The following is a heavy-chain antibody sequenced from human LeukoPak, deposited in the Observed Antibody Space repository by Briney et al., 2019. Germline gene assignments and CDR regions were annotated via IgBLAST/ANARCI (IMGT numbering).Heavy chain of an antibody. J-gene: IGHJ5*02. CDR1: GFTFSKYG. V-gene: IGHV3-33*01. CDR3: VRDYCSGGSCYENNWFDP. Sequence: GGSLRLSCTASGFTFSKYGMHWVRQAPGKGLEWVAVIWFDGSNRNHADSVKGRFTISRDNSKNTLYLQMNSLRVEDTAVYFCVRDYCSGGSCYENNWFDPWGQGTLVTVSS. D-gene: IGHD2-15*01. CDR2: IWFDGSNR.